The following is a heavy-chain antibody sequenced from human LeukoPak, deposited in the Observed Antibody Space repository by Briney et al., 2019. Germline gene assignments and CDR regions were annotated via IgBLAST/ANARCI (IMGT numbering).Heavy chain of an antibody. CDR2: IRYDGSNK. V-gene: IGHV3-30*02. CDR3: AKDGRIWGAAGTGGYYFDY. D-gene: IGHD6-13*01. CDR1: GFTFSSYG. J-gene: IGHJ4*02. Sequence: GGSLRLSCAASGFTFSSYGMHWVRQAPGKGLEWVAFIRYDGSNKYYADSVKGRFTISRDNSKNTLYLQMNSLRAEDTAVYYCAKDGRIWGAAGTGGYYFDYWGQGTLVTVSS.